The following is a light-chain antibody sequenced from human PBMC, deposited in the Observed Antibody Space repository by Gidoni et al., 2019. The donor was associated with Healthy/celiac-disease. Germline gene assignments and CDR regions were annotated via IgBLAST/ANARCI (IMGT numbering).Light chain of an antibody. J-gene: IGLJ2*01. CDR1: KLGDKY. V-gene: IGLV3-1*01. CDR2: QDS. CDR3: QAWDSSTVV. Sequence: SYELTQPPSVSVSPGQTASITCSGDKLGDKYACWYQQKPGQFPVLVIYQDSKRPSGIPERFSGSNSGNTATLTISGTQAMDEADYYCQAWDSSTVVFGGGTTLTVL.